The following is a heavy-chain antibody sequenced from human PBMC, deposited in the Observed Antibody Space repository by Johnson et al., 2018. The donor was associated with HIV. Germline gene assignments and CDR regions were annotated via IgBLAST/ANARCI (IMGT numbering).Heavy chain of an antibody. CDR1: GFTFSSYA. D-gene: IGHD5-12*01. V-gene: IGHV3-30*04. CDR3: ARNVYSGYDFRDAFDI. CDR2: ISYDGSNK. J-gene: IGHJ3*02. Sequence: QVQLVESGGGVVQPGRSLRLSCAASGFTFSSYAMHWVRQAPGKGLEWVAVISYDGSNKYYADSVKGRFTISRDNSKNTLYLQMNSLRAEDTAVYYCARNVYSGYDFRDAFDIWGQGTMVPVSS.